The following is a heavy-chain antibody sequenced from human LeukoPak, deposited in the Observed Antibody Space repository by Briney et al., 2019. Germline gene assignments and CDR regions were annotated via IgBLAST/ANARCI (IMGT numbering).Heavy chain of an antibody. Sequence: GGSLRLSCAASGFTFSSYAMHWVRQAPGKGLEWVAVISYDGSNKYYADSVKGRFTISRDNSKNSLSLQMNSLRAEDTAVYYCAREDTYSRGWYGPDYWGQGTLVTVSS. V-gene: IGHV3-30*04. CDR3: AREDTYSRGWYGPDY. CDR2: ISYDGSNK. D-gene: IGHD6-19*01. CDR1: GFTFSSYA. J-gene: IGHJ4*02.